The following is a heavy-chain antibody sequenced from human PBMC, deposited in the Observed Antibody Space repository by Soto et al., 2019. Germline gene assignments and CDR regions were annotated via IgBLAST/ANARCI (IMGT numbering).Heavy chain of an antibody. Sequence: PGGSLRLSCAASGFTFSSYSMNWVRQAPGKGLEWVSSISSSSSYIYYADSVKGRFTISRDNAKNSLYLQMNSLRAEDTAVYYCARDDGLYSSHYSYYYYGMDVWGQGTTVTVYS. CDR2: ISSSSSYI. V-gene: IGHV3-21*01. CDR1: GFTFSSYS. J-gene: IGHJ6*02. D-gene: IGHD6-13*01. CDR3: ARDDGLYSSHYSYYYYGMDV.